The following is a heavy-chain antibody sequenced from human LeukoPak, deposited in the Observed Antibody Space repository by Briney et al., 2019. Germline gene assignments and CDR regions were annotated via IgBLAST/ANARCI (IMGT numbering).Heavy chain of an antibody. CDR1: GFTFSSYA. V-gene: IGHV3-23*01. Sequence: PGGSLRLSCAVSGFTFSSYAMSWVRQAPGKGLEWVSAISGSGGSTYYADSVKGRFTISRDNSKNTLYLQMNSLRAEDTAVCYCAKGFRSYPNWFDPWGQGTLVTVSS. CDR3: AKGFRSYPNWFDP. D-gene: IGHD1-26*01. J-gene: IGHJ5*02. CDR2: ISGSGGST.